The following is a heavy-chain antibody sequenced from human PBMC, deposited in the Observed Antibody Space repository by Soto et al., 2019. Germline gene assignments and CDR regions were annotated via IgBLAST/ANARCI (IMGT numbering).Heavy chain of an antibody. D-gene: IGHD7-27*01. V-gene: IGHV1-69*13. CDR2: IIPIFGTA. CDR1: GVTFSSYA. CDR3: ARGAPGDQGLIWFYP. Sequence: GASVKVSCKASGVTFSSYAISWVRQAPGQGLEWMGGIIPIFGTANYAQKFQGRVTITADESTSTAYMELSSLRSEDTAVYYCARGAPGDQGLIWFYPWGQGTLGNVAS. J-gene: IGHJ5*02.